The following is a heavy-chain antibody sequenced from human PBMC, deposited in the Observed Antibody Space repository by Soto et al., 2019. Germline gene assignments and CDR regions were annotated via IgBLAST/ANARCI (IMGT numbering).Heavy chain of an antibody. V-gene: IGHV1-18*01. J-gene: IGHJ3*02. CDR1: AYTFTSYS. CDR3: ARDLGDAFDM. CDR2: ISDYNGNT. Sequence: QVQLVQSGAEVKKPGASVEVSCKASAYTFTSYSISWVRQAPGQGLEWMGWISDYNGNTHYARRLQGRVTMTTDTSTSTAYMELRSLRSDDTAVYYCARDLGDAFDMWGQGTMVTVSS.